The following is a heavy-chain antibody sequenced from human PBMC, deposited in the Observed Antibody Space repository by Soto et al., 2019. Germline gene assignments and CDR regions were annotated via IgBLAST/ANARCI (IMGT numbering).Heavy chain of an antibody. CDR3: ARLSADDRGPGYGSGSYYMSDRGNYYYYYMDV. CDR1: GGSISSYY. CDR2: IYYSGST. V-gene: IGHV4-59*08. D-gene: IGHD3-10*01. Sequence: SETLSLTCTVSGGSISSYYWSWIRQPPGKGLEWIGYIYYSGSTNYNPSLKSRVTISVDTSKNQFSLKLSSVTAADTAVYYCARLSADDRGPGYGSGSYYMSDRGNYYYYYMDVWGKGTTVTVSS. J-gene: IGHJ6*03.